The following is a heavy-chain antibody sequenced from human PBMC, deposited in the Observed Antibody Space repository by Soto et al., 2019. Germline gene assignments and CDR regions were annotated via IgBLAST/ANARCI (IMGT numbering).Heavy chain of an antibody. Sequence: SLSLPCTVSCGSITSGSHYWGWIRQYPGKGLEWIGHIYDSGNMYFYNPSLKSRVTISADTSRNQFSLSLSSLTAADTAVYYCARVDHRGFSVLTDVWGQGILVTVSS. D-gene: IGHD3-9*01. J-gene: IGHJ4*02. CDR3: ARVDHRGFSVLTDV. CDR1: CGSITSGSHY. CDR2: IYDSGNMY. V-gene: IGHV4-31*03.